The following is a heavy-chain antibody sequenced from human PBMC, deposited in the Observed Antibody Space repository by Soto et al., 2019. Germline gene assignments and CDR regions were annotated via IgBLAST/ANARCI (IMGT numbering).Heavy chain of an antibody. Sequence: GGSLRLSCAASGFTFNSYAMHWVRQAPGQGLEWVAVISFNGIDTYYADSVKGRVTISRDNSRNTVFLQMTSLRTEDTAVFYCARDIERIRGPHPNPLGPGHWGQGTLVTVSS. CDR2: ISFNGIDT. CDR1: GFTFNSYA. D-gene: IGHD2-15*01. J-gene: IGHJ4*02. V-gene: IGHV3-30*04. CDR3: ARDIERIRGPHPNPLGPGH.